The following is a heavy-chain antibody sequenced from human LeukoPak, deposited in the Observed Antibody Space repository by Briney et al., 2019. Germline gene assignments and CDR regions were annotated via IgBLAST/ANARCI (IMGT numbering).Heavy chain of an antibody. CDR1: GFTFSSYA. D-gene: IGHD3-9*01. CDR2: ISYDGSNK. J-gene: IGHJ4*02. CDR3: ARDLRTFDY. V-gene: IGHV3-30*04. Sequence: GGSLRLSCAASGFTFSSYAMHWVRQAPGKGLEWVAVISYDGSNKYYADSVKGRFTISRDNSKNSLYLQMNSLRAEDTAVYYCARDLRTFDYWGQGTLVTVSS.